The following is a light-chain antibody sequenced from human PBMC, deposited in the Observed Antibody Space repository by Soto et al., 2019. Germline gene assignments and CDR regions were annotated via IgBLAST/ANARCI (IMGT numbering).Light chain of an antibody. CDR2: GSY. Sequence: DIQMTQSPSSVSASVGDSVTITCRASQGVSDWVAWYQQKPGEAPKLLIYGSYSLLSGVQSRFSGTRSGTDFTLTISSLQPEDFATYYCQQANSYPWTFGQGTKVDIK. CDR1: QGVSDW. CDR3: QQANSYPWT. J-gene: IGKJ1*01. V-gene: IGKV1-12*01.